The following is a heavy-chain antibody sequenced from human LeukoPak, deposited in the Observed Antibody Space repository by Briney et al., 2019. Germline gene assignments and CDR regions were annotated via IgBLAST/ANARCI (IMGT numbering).Heavy chain of an antibody. V-gene: IGHV1-2*02. CDR3: ARDRQAPARVDGYPVYAFDI. J-gene: IGHJ3*02. Sequence: ASVKVSCKASGYTFTGYYMHWVRQAPGQGLEWMGWINPNSGGTNYAQKFQGRVTMTRDTSISTAYMELSRLRSDDTAVYYCARDRQAPARVDGYPVYAFDIWGQGTMVTVSS. D-gene: IGHD6-25*01. CDR2: INPNSGGT. CDR1: GYTFTGYY.